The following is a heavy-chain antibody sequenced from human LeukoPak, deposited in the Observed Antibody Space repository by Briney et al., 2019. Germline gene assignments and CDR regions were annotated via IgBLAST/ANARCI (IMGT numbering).Heavy chain of an antibody. D-gene: IGHD3-22*01. J-gene: IGHJ3*02. V-gene: IGHV1-69*13. CDR1: GGTFSSYA. CDR2: IIPIFGTA. Sequence: ASVKVSCKASGGTFSSYAISWVRQAPGQGLEWMGGIIPIFGTANYAQKFQGRVTITADESTSTAYTELSSLGSEDTAVYYCARVPSDYYYDSRGPGFDIWGQGTMVTVSS. CDR3: ARVPSDYYYDSRGPGFDI.